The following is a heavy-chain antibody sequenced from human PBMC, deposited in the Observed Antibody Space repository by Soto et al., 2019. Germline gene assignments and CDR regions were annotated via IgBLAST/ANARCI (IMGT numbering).Heavy chain of an antibody. D-gene: IGHD3-10*01. CDR1: GGSFSGYY. CDR3: ARGARFGELLYKYYYYYYMDV. CDR2: INHSGST. V-gene: IGHV4-34*01. Sequence: PSETLSLTCAVYGGSFSGYYWSWIRQPPGKGLEWIGEINHSGSTNYNPSLKSRVTISVDTSKNQFSLKLSSVTAADTAVYYCARGARFGELLYKYYYYYYMDVWGKGTTVTVSS. J-gene: IGHJ6*03.